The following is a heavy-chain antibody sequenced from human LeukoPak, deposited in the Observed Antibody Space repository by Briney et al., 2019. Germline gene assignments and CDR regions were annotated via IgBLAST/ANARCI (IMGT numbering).Heavy chain of an antibody. CDR1: GFTFSSYA. CDR2: ISGSGGST. Sequence: GGSLRLSCAASGFTFSSYAMSWVRQAPGKGLEWVSGISGSGGSTFYADSVKGRFTISRDNTKNSLYLQMNSLRAEDTAVYYCARGYCSGGSCYAFFDYWGQGTLVTVSS. V-gene: IGHV3-23*01. J-gene: IGHJ4*02. CDR3: ARGYCSGGSCYAFFDY. D-gene: IGHD2-15*01.